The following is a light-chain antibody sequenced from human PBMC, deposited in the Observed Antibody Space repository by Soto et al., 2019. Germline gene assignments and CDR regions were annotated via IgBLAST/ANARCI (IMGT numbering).Light chain of an antibody. CDR2: AAS. V-gene: IGKV1-27*01. CDR3: QKYNSAPRT. J-gene: IGKJ1*01. Sequence: IQLTQSTSSLFASVGDSVTITCQATQDINIYLAWYQQKPGKVPKLLIYAASTLQSGVPSRFSGSGSGTDFTLTISSLQPEDVATYYCQKYNSAPRTFGQGTKVDIK. CDR1: QDINIY.